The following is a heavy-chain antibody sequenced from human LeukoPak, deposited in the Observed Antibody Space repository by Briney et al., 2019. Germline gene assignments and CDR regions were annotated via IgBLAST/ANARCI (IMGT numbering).Heavy chain of an antibody. CDR1: GYTLSDYG. CDR2: VNFYNGNT. J-gene: IGHJ4*02. D-gene: IGHD5-12*01. CDR3: VRTRRSIVATIFDY. Sequence: ASVKASCKASGYTLSDYGISWVRQARGQGLEWMGWVNFYNGNTKYAEKFQGRLTMTRDTPTSTAYMEVRSLRPDDTAIYYCVRTRRSIVATIFDYWGQGALITVSS. V-gene: IGHV1-18*01.